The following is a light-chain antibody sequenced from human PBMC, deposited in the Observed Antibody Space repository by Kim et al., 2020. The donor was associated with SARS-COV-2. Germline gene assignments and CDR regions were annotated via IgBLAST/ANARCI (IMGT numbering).Light chain of an antibody. Sequence: SVTTSATGTSSDVTAYNYVSWYQQHPGKAPKLIISEVSKRPSGVPDRFSGSKSGNPASLTVSGLQTEDEADYYCSSYAGINTYVFGTGTKVTV. CDR2: EVS. CDR1: SSDVTAYNY. CDR3: SSYAGINTYV. V-gene: IGLV2-8*01. J-gene: IGLJ1*01.